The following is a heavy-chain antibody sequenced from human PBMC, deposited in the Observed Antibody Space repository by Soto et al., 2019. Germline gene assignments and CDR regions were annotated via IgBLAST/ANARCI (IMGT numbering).Heavy chain of an antibody. Sequence: PGGSLRLSCAPSGFIFSDYEMNWVRQAPGKGLEWVSYISSNGETTYYAESVKGRFTISRDNAKNSLHLQLSSLAAEDTAAYYCVRGYRYNTSGYFSDFDYWGQGALVTVSS. J-gene: IGHJ4*02. CDR3: VRGYRYNTSGYFSDFDY. CDR1: GFIFSDYE. D-gene: IGHD3-22*01. CDR2: ISSNGETT. V-gene: IGHV3-48*03.